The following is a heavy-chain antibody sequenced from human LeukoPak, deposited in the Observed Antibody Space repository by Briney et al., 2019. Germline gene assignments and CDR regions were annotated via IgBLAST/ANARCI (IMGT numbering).Heavy chain of an antibody. Sequence: GESLKISCKGSGYSFTSYWIGCVRQMPGKGLEWMGIMYPGDSDIRYSPSFQGQVTISADKSISTAYLQWSSLKASDTAMYFCARLYEMARISPVGYWGQGTLVTVSS. CDR2: MYPGDSDI. CDR3: ARLYEMARISPVGY. J-gene: IGHJ4*02. CDR1: GYSFTSYW. V-gene: IGHV5-51*01. D-gene: IGHD2-2*03.